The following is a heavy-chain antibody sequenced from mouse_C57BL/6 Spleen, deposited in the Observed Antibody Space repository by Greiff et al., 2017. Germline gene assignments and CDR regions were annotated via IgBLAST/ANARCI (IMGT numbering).Heavy chain of an antibody. Sequence: QVQLKESGAELVRPGTSVKMSCKASGYTFTNYWIGWAKQRPGHGLEWIGDIYPGGGYTNYNEKFKGKATLTADKSSSTAYMQFSSLTSEDSAIYYGARAVYYGSSYWYCDVWGTGTTVTVAS. CDR3: ARAVYYGSSYWYCDV. J-gene: IGHJ1*03. V-gene: IGHV1-63*01. D-gene: IGHD1-1*01. CDR2: IYPGGGYT. CDR1: GYTFTNYW.